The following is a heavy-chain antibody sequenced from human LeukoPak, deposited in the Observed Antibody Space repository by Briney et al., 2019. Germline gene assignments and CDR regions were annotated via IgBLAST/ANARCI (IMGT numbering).Heavy chain of an antibody. Sequence: PGGSLRLSCAASGFTFSSYAMSWVRQTPGKGLEWVSAISGSGGSTYYADSVKGRFTISRDNSKNTLYLQMNSLRAEDTAVYYCAKDEVDYGGNSDAFDIWGQGTMVTVSS. CDR1: GFTFSSYA. CDR2: ISGSGGST. V-gene: IGHV3-23*01. CDR3: AKDEVDYGGNSDAFDI. J-gene: IGHJ3*02. D-gene: IGHD4-23*01.